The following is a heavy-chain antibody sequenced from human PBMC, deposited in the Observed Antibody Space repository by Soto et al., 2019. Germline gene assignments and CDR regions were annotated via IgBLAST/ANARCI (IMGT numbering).Heavy chain of an antibody. V-gene: IGHV3-30*04. CDR1: GFTFSTHT. CDR3: ARQAGGLDY. J-gene: IGHJ4*02. CDR2: IPSDGSSN. Sequence: QVQMVESGGDVVQPGGSLRLSCAASGFTFSTHTMPWVRRAPGKGLEWVAVIPSDGSSNFYADSVRGRFTISRDISKNTLYLQMNSLGSEDTAVYYCARQAGGLDYWGQGTLVTVSS. D-gene: IGHD3-16*01.